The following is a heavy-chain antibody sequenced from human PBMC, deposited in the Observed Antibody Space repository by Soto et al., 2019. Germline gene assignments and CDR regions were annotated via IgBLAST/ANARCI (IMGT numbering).Heavy chain of an antibody. Sequence: SETLSLTCSVSGGSVSSESYYWSWIRQTPGRGLEWIGNVENSGSTKYNPSLKSRVTISVDTSKNQFSLKLSSVTGADTAVYYCARERGDSHWIDPWGQGTLVTVSS. CDR1: GGSVSSESYY. J-gene: IGHJ5*02. V-gene: IGHV4-61*01. CDR2: VENSGST. D-gene: IGHD2-21*01. CDR3: ARERGDSHWIDP.